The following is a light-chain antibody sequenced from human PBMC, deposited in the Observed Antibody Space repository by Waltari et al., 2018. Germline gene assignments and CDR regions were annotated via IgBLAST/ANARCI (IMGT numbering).Light chain of an antibody. V-gene: IGLV3-1*01. CDR1: KLGHKF. Sequence: SYELTQPPSVSVSAGQTASITCSGDKLGHKFVCWFQQRPGQSPVLGIYQDKKRPSGIPERFSGSNSGNTATLTISGTQPLDEADYYCQAWDSSSDSYVFGSGTKVTV. CDR3: QAWDSSSDSYV. J-gene: IGLJ1*01. CDR2: QDK.